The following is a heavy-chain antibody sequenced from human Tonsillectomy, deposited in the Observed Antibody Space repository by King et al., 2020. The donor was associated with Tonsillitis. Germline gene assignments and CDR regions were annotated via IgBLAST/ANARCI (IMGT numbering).Heavy chain of an antibody. CDR3: ARQXXXDWLVEFDP. V-gene: IGHV4-38-2*01. Sequence: VQLQESGPGLVKPSETLSLTCAVSGYSISSGYYWGWIRQPPGKGLGWIGXIYHSGSTYYNXXPXSRXTLXVDTSKXQXSLKLRYVTAVGTAWYCCARQXXXDWLVEFDPWGQXTXVTXSX. J-gene: IGHJ5*02. D-gene: IGHD3-9*01. CDR1: GYSISSGYY. CDR2: IYHSGST.